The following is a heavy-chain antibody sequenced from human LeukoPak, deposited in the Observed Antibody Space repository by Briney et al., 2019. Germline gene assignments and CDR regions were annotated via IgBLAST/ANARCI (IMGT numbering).Heavy chain of an antibody. CDR2: ISGSGVST. J-gene: IGHJ4*02. V-gene: IGHV3-23*01. CDR1: GFTFSSHG. D-gene: IGHD3-10*01. CDR3: AKDDGSLGSGLN. Sequence: GGSLRLSCAAFGFTFSSHGMSWVRQAPGQGLEWVSVISGSGVSTYYADSVKGRFTISRDNSKNTLYLQMNSLRAEDTAVYYCAKDDGSLGSGLNWGQGTLVTVSS.